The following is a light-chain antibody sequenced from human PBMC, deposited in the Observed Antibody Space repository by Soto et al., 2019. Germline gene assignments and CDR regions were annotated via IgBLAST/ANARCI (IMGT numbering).Light chain of an antibody. V-gene: IGKV1-9*01. J-gene: IGKJ2*01. CDR3: QRLNSFPLYT. CDR1: QAINTY. CDR2: GAS. Sequence: DIQLTQSPSFLSASVGDRVTITCRASQAINTYLVWYQQKPGKAPKLLIYGASILQRGVPSRFSGSGSGSGTEFTLTINSLQPEDFATYYCQRLNSFPLYTFGQGTKLEIK.